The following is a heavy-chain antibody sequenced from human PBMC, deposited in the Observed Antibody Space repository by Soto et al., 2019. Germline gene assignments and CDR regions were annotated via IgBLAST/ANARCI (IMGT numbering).Heavy chain of an antibody. Sequence: PSETLSLTCTVTGGSISSSSYYWGWIRQPPGKGLEWIGYIFYIGSTFYNPSLKSRVTISVDTSKNQFSLKLSSVTAADTAVYYCARFSGRRSSGWYPPPKKSYYYGMDVWGQGTTVTVSS. CDR1: GGSISSSSYY. CDR2: IFYIGST. J-gene: IGHJ6*02. CDR3: ARFSGRRSSGWYPPPKKSYYYGMDV. D-gene: IGHD6-19*01. V-gene: IGHV4-39*01.